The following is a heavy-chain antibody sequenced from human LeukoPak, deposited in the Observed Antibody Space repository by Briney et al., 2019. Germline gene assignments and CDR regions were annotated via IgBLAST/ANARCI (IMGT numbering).Heavy chain of an antibody. D-gene: IGHD3-16*01. CDR1: GYTFTRYY. J-gene: IGHJ4*02. V-gene: IGHV1-46*01. Sequence: ASVKVSCKASGYTFTRYYIHWGRQAPGQGPEWMGMINPSGGSTTYAQRFQGRVTMTRDMSTSTVFMELSSLRSEDTAVYYCARGGEGPRLAGSFWGQGTLVTVSS. CDR2: INPSGGST. CDR3: ARGGEGPRLAGSF.